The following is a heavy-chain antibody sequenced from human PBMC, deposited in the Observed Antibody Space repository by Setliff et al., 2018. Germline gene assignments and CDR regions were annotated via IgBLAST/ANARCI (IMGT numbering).Heavy chain of an antibody. V-gene: IGHV1-69*10. CDR2: IIPILGIA. J-gene: IGHJ4*02. CDR3: ARERTTNWEGYYFDY. CDR1: GGTFSSYA. D-gene: IGHD7-27*01. Sequence: GASVKVSCKASGGTFSSYAISWVRQAPGQGLWWMGGIIPILGIANYAQKFQGRVTITADESTSTAYMELSSLRSEDTAVYYRARERTTNWEGYYFDYWGQGTLVTVSS.